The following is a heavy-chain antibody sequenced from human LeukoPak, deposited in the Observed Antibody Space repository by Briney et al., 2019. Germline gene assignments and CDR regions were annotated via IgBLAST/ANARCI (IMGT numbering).Heavy chain of an antibody. V-gene: IGHV1-8*03. D-gene: IGHD3-22*01. CDR1: GYTFTSYD. J-gene: IGHJ4*02. CDR2: MNPNSGNT. CDR3: ARGPRRSYDSSGYYSNY. Sequence: AASVKVSCKASGYTFTSYDINWVRQATGQGLEWMGWMNPNSGNTGYAQKFQGRVTITRNTSISTGYMELSSLRSEDTAVYYCARGPRRSYDSSGYYSNYWGQGTLVTVSS.